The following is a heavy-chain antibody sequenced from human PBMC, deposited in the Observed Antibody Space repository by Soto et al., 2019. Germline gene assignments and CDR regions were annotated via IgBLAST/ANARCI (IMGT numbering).Heavy chain of an antibody. CDR2: ISPYNGTT. CDR3: ARDGERDTGLNFYYYLHGMDA. CDR1: GYTFTTYG. V-gene: IGHV1-18*04. D-gene: IGHD1-1*01. Sequence: ASVKVSCKASGYTFTTYGTSWVRQAPGQGLEWMGWISPYNGTTKYAEKFQGEMTMTTDTATSTAYMDLRSLRSDDTAVYYCARDGERDTGLNFYYYLHGMDAWGQGTRVTVSS. J-gene: IGHJ6*02.